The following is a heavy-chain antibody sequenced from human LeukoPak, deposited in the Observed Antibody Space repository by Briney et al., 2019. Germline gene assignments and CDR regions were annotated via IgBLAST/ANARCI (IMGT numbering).Heavy chain of an antibody. Sequence: PSETLSLICTVSGGSISSYYWSWIRQPPGKGLEWIGYIYYSGSTNYNPSLKSRVTISVDTSKNQFSLKLSSVTAADTAVYYCARQPGYLVGGAFDIWGQGTMVTVSS. CDR2: IYYSGST. V-gene: IGHV4-59*08. D-gene: IGHD2-15*01. J-gene: IGHJ3*02. CDR1: GGSISSYY. CDR3: ARQPGYLVGGAFDI.